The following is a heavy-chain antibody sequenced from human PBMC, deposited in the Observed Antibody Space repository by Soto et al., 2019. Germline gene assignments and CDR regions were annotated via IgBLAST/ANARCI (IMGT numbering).Heavy chain of an antibody. V-gene: IGHV3-9*01. CDR3: AKDKQWLGRDDAFDI. CDR1: GFTFDDYA. D-gene: IGHD6-19*01. J-gene: IGHJ3*02. Sequence: EVQLVESGGGLVQPGRSLRLSCAASGFTFDDYAMHWVRQAPGKGLEWVSGISWNSGSIGYADSVKGRFTISRDNAKNSLYLQMNSLRAEDTALYYCAKDKQWLGRDDAFDIWGQGTMVTVSS. CDR2: ISWNSGSI.